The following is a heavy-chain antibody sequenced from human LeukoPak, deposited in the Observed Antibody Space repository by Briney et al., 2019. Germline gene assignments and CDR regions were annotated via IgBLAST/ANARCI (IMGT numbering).Heavy chain of an antibody. J-gene: IGHJ4*02. CDR2: ISDSGGST. V-gene: IGHV3-23*01. D-gene: IGHD6-19*01. Sequence: GGSLRLSCAASGFTFSSYAMSWVRQAPGKGLEWVSSISDSGGSTYYADSVKGRFTISRDNSKSTLYLQMNSLRAEDTAVYYCAKAYHDSGCLIDYWGQGTLVTVSS. CDR3: AKAYHDSGCLIDY. CDR1: GFTFSSYA.